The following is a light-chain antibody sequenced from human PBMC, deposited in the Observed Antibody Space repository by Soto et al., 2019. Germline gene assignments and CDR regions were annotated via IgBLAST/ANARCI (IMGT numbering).Light chain of an antibody. CDR3: QQSYSTTIT. V-gene: IGKV1-39*01. J-gene: IGKJ5*01. CDR2: TAS. CDR1: QSISSY. Sequence: DIQMTQSPSSLSASVGDRVTITCWASQSISSYLNWYQQKPGKDPKLLIYTASSLQSGVPSRFSGSGSGTDFNLTISSLQTEDFATYYCQQSYSTTITFGQGTRLEIK.